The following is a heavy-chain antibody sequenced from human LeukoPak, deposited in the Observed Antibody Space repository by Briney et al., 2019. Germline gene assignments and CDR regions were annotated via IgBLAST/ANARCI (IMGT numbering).Heavy chain of an antibody. V-gene: IGHV1-46*01. CDR3: ARGVVVVPEERYEDGMDV. CDR1: GYTFTSYY. Sequence: GSVKVSCKASGYTFTSYYIHWVRQAPGQGLEWMGIINPSGGSTTYAQKFQGRVAMTRDTSTSRVYMEVSSLRSEDTAVYYCARGVVVVPEERYEDGMDVWGQGTTVTVSS. CDR2: INPSGGST. J-gene: IGHJ6*02. D-gene: IGHD2-2*01.